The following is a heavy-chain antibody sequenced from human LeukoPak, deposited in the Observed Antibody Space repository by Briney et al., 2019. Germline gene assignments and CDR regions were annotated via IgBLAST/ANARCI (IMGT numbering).Heavy chain of an antibody. V-gene: IGHV1-8*01. D-gene: IGHD1-26*01. CDR3: ASPGAPSGYYFDY. CDR2: MNPNSGNT. J-gene: IGHJ4*02. CDR1: GYTFTSYD. Sequence: ASVKVSCNASGYTFTSYDINWVRQATGQGLEWMGWMNPNSGNTGYAQKFQGRVTMTRNTSISTAYMELSSLRSEDTAVYYCASPGAPSGYYFDYWGQGTLVTVSS.